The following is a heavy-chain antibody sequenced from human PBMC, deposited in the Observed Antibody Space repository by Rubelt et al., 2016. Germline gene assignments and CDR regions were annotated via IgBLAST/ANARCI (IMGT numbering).Heavy chain of an antibody. J-gene: IGHJ5*02. D-gene: IGHD3-3*01. V-gene: IGHV4-4*02. CDR2: IYHSGST. CDR1: GGSISSSNW. Sequence: VKPSGTLSLTCAVSGGSISSSNWWSWVRQPPGKGLEWIGEIYHSGSTNYNPSLKSRLTISVDTSKNQFSLKLSSVTAADTAVYYCARGGDFWHVYYMAGGIDRWGQGTLVTVSS. CDR3: ARGGDFWHVYYMAGGIDR.